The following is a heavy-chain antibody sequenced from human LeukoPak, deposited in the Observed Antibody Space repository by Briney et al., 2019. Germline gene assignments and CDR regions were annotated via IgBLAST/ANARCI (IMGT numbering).Heavy chain of an antibody. D-gene: IGHD3-22*01. CDR1: GFTFSSYG. V-gene: IGHV3-30*02. J-gene: IGHJ4*02. Sequence: QHWGVLRLSCAAFGFTFSSYGMHWVRQTPGKGLEWVAFIRHDGSYQQYADSVKGRFTVSRDNSKDMVYLQMNSLRTEDTAVYYCAKNRDSSDYPRDFDFWGQGTLVTASS. CDR2: IRHDGSYQ. CDR3: AKNRDSSDYPRDFDF.